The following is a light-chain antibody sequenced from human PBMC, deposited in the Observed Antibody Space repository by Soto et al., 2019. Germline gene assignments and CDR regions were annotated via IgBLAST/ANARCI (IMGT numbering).Light chain of an antibody. CDR1: SSNIGAGYH. CDR2: GNS. CDR3: QSYDSSLSGYVV. J-gene: IGLJ2*01. V-gene: IGLV1-40*01. Sequence: QSVLTQPPSVSGAPGQRVTISCTGSSSNIGAGYHVHWYQQLPGTAPKLLIYGNSNRPSGVPDRFSGSKSGTSASLAITGLQAEDEADYYCQSYDSSLSGYVVFGGGTKLTVL.